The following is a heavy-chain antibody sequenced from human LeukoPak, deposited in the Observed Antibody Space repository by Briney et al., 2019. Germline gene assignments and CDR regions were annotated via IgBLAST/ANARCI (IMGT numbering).Heavy chain of an antibody. J-gene: IGHJ6*02. CDR3: ASPYCTNGVCLYYYGMDV. CDR1: GGTFSSYA. Sequence: GASVTVSCKASGGTFSSYAISWVRQAPGQGLEWMGGIIPIFGTANYAQKFQGRVTITADESTSTAYMELSSLRSEDMAVYYCASPYCTNGVCLYYYGMDVWGQGTTVTVSS. CDR2: IIPIFGTA. V-gene: IGHV1-69*13. D-gene: IGHD2-8*01.